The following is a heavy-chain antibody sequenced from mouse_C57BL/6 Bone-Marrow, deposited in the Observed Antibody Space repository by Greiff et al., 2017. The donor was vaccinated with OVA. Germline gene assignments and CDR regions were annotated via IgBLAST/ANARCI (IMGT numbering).Heavy chain of an antibody. Sequence: ESGPGLVKPSQSLSLTCSVTGYSITSGYYWNWIRQFPGNKLEWMGYISYDGSNNYNPSLKNRISITRDTSKNQFSLKLNSVTTEDTATYYCARDSNGAMDYWGQGTSVTVSS. CDR2: ISYDGSN. CDR3: ARDSNGAMDY. J-gene: IGHJ4*01. CDR1: GYSITSGYY. V-gene: IGHV3-6*01.